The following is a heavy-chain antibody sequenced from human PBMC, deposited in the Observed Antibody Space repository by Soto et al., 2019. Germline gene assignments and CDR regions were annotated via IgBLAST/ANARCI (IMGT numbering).Heavy chain of an antibody. CDR3: ERDHTEKKYYYYYGMDV. Sequence: SQTLSLTCAISGDSVSSNSAAWNWIRQSPSRGLEWLGRTYYRSKWYNDYAVSVKSRITINPDTSKNQFSLQLNSVTPEDTAVYYCERDHTEKKYYYYYGMDVWGQGTRVTVSS. CDR1: GDSVSSNSAA. J-gene: IGHJ6*02. CDR2: TYYRSKWYN. D-gene: IGHD2-8*02. V-gene: IGHV6-1*01.